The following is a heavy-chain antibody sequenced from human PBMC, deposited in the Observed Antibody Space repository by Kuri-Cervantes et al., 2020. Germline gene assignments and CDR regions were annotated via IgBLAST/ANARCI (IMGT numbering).Heavy chain of an antibody. CDR3: AKERDIVVVVAATRCDI. J-gene: IGHJ3*02. CDR1: GFTFSSYA. D-gene: IGHD2-15*01. Sequence: GESLKISCAASGFTFSSYAMSWVRQAPGKGLEWVSAISGSGGSTYYADSVKGRFTISRDNSKNTLYLQMNSLRAEDTAVYYCAKERDIVVVVAATRCDIWGQGTVVTVSS. CDR2: ISGSGGST. V-gene: IGHV3-23*01.